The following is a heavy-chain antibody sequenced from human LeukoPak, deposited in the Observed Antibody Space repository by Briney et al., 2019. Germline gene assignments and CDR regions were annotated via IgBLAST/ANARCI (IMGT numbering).Heavy chain of an antibody. CDR1: GGSFSGYY. Sequence: PSETLSLTCAVYGGSFSGYYWSWIRQPPGKGLEWIGEINHSGSTNYNPSLKSRVTISVDTSKNQFSLKLSSVTAADTAVYYCASAPYSSGWYFDYWGQGTLVTVSS. V-gene: IGHV4-34*01. J-gene: IGHJ4*02. CDR2: INHSGST. CDR3: ASAPYSSGWYFDY. D-gene: IGHD6-19*01.